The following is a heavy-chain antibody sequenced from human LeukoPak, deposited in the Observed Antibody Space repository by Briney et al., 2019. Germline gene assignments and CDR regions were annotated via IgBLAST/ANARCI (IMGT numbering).Heavy chain of an antibody. V-gene: IGHV3-7*01. J-gene: IGHJ4*02. CDR2: IKQDGSEK. Sequence: GGSLRLSCAASGFTFSSYWMSWVRQAPGKGLEWVANIKQDGSEKYYVGSVKGRFTISRDNAKNSLYLQMNSLRAEDTAVYYCARVVVRGATDYWGQGTLVTVSS. CDR1: GFTFSSYW. CDR3: ARVVVRGATDY. D-gene: IGHD3-10*01.